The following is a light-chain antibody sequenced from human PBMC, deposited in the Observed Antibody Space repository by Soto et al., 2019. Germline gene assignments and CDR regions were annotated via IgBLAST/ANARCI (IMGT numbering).Light chain of an antibody. V-gene: IGKV3-11*01. J-gene: IGKJ1*01. Sequence: EIVLTQSPATPSLSPGERATLSCRASQSVRSDLAWYQQKPGQAPRLLIYDASNRATGIPARFSGSGSGKDFTLTISSLEPEDFAVYYCQQRSNWPPTFGQGTKVEIK. CDR3: QQRSNWPPT. CDR1: QSVRSD. CDR2: DAS.